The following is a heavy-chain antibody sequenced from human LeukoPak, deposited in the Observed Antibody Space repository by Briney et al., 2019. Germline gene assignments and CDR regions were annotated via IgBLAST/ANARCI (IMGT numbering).Heavy chain of an antibody. CDR2: IYHSGST. J-gene: IGHJ4*02. D-gene: IGHD3-22*01. CDR1: GGSISSYY. Sequence: SETLSLTCTVSGGSISSYYWSWVRQPPGKGLEWIGEIYHSGSTNYNPSLKSRVTISVDKSKNQFSLKLSSVTAADTAVYYCASLLRYYYDSSDWGQGTLVTVSS. V-gene: IGHV4-4*02. CDR3: ASLLRYYYDSSD.